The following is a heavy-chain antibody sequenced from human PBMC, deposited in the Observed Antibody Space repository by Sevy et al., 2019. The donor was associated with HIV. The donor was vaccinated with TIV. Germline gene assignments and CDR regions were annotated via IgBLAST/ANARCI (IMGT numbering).Heavy chain of an antibody. CDR1: GYSFTTYW. V-gene: IGHV5-51*01. D-gene: IGHD3-22*01. J-gene: IGHJ4*02. Sequence: GESLKISCKGSGYSFTTYWIAWVRQMPGNGLEWMGIIYPGDSDTRYSPSFQGQVTISADKSITTAYLQWGSLKASDTAMYYCARTANYYDSSGYHYWGQGTLVTVSS. CDR3: ARTANYYDSSGYHY. CDR2: IYPGDSDT.